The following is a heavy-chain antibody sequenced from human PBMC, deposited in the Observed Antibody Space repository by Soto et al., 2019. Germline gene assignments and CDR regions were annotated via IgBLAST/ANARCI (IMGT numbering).Heavy chain of an antibody. J-gene: IGHJ4*02. CDR2: LFYSWST. CDR1: GGSISSSSYY. V-gene: IGHV4-39*01. D-gene: IGHD3-22*01. CDR3: ARRPSGHGYIDN. Sequence: QVQVQESGPGLVKPSETLSLTCSVSGGSISSSSYYWGWIRQPPGKGLEWIGNLFYSWSTEYNPSLKSRVTVSVDTSKDKCSVKLSSVTAADTAVYYCARRPSGHGYIDNWGQGTLVTVSS.